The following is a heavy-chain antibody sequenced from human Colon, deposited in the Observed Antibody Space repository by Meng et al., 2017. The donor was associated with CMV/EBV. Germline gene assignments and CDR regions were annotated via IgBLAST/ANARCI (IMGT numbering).Heavy chain of an antibody. D-gene: IGHD3-10*01. Sequence: SGGTFSSYAISWVRQAPGQGLEWMGGIIPIFGTANYAQKFQGRVTITTDESTSTAYMELSSLRSEDTAVYYCARSPNPINLVGSGKGFDYWGQGTLVTVS. CDR2: IIPIFGTA. V-gene: IGHV1-69*05. CDR1: GGTFSSYA. J-gene: IGHJ4*02. CDR3: ARSPNPINLVGSGKGFDY.